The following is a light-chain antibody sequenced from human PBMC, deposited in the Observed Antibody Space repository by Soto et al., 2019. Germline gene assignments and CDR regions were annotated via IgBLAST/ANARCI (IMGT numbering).Light chain of an antibody. J-gene: IGLJ2*01. CDR3: SSYTSSSTL. CDR1: SSDVGAYNR. Sequence: QSALTQPASLSGSPGQSISISCTGSSSDVGAYNRVSWYQHHPGKAPKLIVHEVTNRPSGVSNRFSGSKSANTASLTISGLQAEDEADYYCSSYTSSSTLFGGGTKLTVL. V-gene: IGLV2-14*01. CDR2: EVT.